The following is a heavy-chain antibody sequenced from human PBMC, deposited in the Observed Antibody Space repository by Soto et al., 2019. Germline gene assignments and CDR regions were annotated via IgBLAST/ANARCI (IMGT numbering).Heavy chain of an antibody. CDR3: ARGEQQQLVLDWFDP. J-gene: IGHJ5*02. CDR1: GYTFTSYG. Sequence: ASVKVSCKASGYTFTSYGISWVRQAPGQGLEWMGWISAYNGNTNYAQKLQGRVTMTTDTSTSTAYMELRSLRSDDTAVYYCARGEQQQLVLDWFDPWGQGTLVTVSS. D-gene: IGHD6-13*01. V-gene: IGHV1-18*04. CDR2: ISAYNGNT.